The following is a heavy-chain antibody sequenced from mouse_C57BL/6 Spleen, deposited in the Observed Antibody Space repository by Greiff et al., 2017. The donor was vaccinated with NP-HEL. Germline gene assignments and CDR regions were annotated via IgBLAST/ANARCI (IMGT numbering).Heavy chain of an antibody. Sequence: QVQLQQSGAELMKPGASVKLSCKATGYTFTGYWIEWVKQRPGHGLEWIGEILPGSGSTNYTEKFKGKATFTADTSSNTAYMQLSSLTTEDSAIYYCARFHGNYLYWYFDVWGTGTTVTVSS. CDR3: ARFHGNYLYWYFDV. CDR1: GYTFTGYW. V-gene: IGHV1-9*01. J-gene: IGHJ1*03. D-gene: IGHD2-1*01. CDR2: ILPGSGST.